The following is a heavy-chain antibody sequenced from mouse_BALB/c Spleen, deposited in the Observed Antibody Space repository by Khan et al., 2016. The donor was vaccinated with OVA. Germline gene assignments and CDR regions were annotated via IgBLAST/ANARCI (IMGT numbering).Heavy chain of an antibody. V-gene: IGHV1-7*01. CDR1: GYTFTTYW. J-gene: IGHJ2*01. Sequence: VQLQESGAELAKPGASVKMSCKASGYTFTTYWMHWVKQRPGQGLEWIGYINPTSGYTDYNQKFKDKATLTADKSSSTAYMQLSSLTSDSSAVYYCARDRIDYGGKGTTRTVSA. CDR2: INPTSGYT. CDR3: ARDRIDY.